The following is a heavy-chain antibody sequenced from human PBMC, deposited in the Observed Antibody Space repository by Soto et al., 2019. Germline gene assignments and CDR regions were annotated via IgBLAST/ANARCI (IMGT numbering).Heavy chain of an antibody. Sequence: GGSLRLSCAASGFKFSNYAMSWVRQAPGKGLEWVSLISATGGGTYYADSVKGRFTISRDNSHNTLYLQVHSLTAEDTAVYYCAKDRREGGNSAFYLDFWGQGAPVTVSS. D-gene: IGHD3-16*01. CDR2: ISATGGGT. CDR3: AKDRREGGNSAFYLDF. V-gene: IGHV3-23*01. J-gene: IGHJ4*02. CDR1: GFKFSNYA.